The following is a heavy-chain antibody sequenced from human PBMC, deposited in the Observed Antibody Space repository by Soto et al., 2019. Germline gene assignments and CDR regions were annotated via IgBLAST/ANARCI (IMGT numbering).Heavy chain of an antibody. CDR2: ISSSSSYI. J-gene: IGHJ5*02. CDR1: GFTFSSYS. CDR3: ARDLQYYYDSSGYYNWFDP. V-gene: IGHV3-21*01. Sequence: GGSLRLSCAASGFTFSSYSMNWVRQAPGKGLEWVSSISSSSSYIYYADSVKGRFIISRDNAKNSLYLQMNSLRAEDTAVYYCARDLQYYYDSSGYYNWFDPWGQGTLVTVSS. D-gene: IGHD3-22*01.